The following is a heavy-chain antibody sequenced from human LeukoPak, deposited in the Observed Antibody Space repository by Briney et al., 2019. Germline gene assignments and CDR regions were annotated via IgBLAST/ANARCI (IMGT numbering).Heavy chain of an antibody. J-gene: IGHJ4*02. Sequence: HPGGSLRLSCAASGFTFSSYAMSWVRQAPGKGLEWVSAISGSGGSTYYADSVKGRFTISRDNSKNTLYLQMNSLRVEDTAVYYCAKFRPCTSTSCFDGYLDYWGQGTLVTVSS. CDR3: AKFRPCTSTSCFDGYLDY. V-gene: IGHV3-23*01. CDR2: ISGSGGST. D-gene: IGHD2-2*01. CDR1: GFTFSSYA.